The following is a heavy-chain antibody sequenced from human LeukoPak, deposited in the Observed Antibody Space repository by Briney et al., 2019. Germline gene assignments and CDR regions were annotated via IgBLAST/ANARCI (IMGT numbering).Heavy chain of an antibody. V-gene: IGHV4-39*01. J-gene: IGHJ5*02. D-gene: IGHD4-23*01. Sequence: SETLSLACTVSGGSISSSSYYWGWIRQPPGKGLEWIGSIYYSGSTYYNPSLKSRVTISVDTSKNQFSLKLSSVTAADTAVYYRARPEVVTSWFDPWGPGTLVTVSS. CDR2: IYYSGST. CDR3: ARPEVVTSWFDP. CDR1: GGSISSSSYY.